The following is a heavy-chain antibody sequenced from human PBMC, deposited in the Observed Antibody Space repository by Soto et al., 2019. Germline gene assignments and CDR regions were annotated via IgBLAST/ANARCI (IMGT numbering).Heavy chain of an antibody. D-gene: IGHD3-10*01. V-gene: IGHV5-51*01. CDR3: ARPSTYYGSGSYYLSGGMDV. Sequence: GESLKISCKGSGYSFTSYWIGWVRQMPGKGLEWMGIIYPGDSDTRYSPSFQGQVTISADKSISTAYLQWSSLKASDTAMYYCARPSTYYGSGSYYLSGGMDVWGQGTTVTGSS. J-gene: IGHJ6*02. CDR1: GYSFTSYW. CDR2: IYPGDSDT.